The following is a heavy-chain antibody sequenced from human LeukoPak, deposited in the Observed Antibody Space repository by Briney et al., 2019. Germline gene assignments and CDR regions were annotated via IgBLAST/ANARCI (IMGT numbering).Heavy chain of an antibody. Sequence: ASVKVSCKASGYTFTGYYMHWVRQAPGQGLEWMGWINPNSGGTNYAQKFQGRVTMTRDTSISTAYMELSRLRSDDTAMYYCARESDTYSSSWFDYWGQGTLVTVSS. J-gene: IGHJ4*02. V-gene: IGHV1-2*02. CDR2: INPNSGGT. CDR3: ARESDTYSSSWFDY. CDR1: GYTFTGYY. D-gene: IGHD6-13*01.